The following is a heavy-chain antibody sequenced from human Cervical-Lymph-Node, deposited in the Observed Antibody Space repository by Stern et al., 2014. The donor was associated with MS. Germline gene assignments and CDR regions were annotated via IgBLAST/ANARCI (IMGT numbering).Heavy chain of an antibody. CDR2: ISSSSSYI. J-gene: IGHJ4*02. Sequence: VQLVESGGGLVKPGGSLRLSCAASGFTFSSYSMNWVRQAPGKGLEWVSSISSSSSYIYYADSVKGRFTISRDNAKNSLYLQMNSLRAEDTAVYYCASVCSGGSCYDSGTLDYWGQGTLVTVSS. V-gene: IGHV3-21*01. CDR1: GFTFSSYS. CDR3: ASVCSGGSCYDSGTLDY. D-gene: IGHD2-15*01.